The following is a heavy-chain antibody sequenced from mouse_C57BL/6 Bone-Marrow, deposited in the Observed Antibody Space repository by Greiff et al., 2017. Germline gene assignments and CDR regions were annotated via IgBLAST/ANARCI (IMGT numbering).Heavy chain of an antibody. CDR2: IYPRSGNT. J-gene: IGHJ3*01. CDR1: GYTFTSYG. CDR3: ASYYGSTFAY. Sequence: VQLQQSGAELARPGASVKLSCKASGYTFTSYGISWVKQRTGQGLEWIGEIYPRSGNTYYNEKFKGKATLTADKSSSTAYMDLRSLTSEDSAVYFCASYYGSTFAYWGQGTLVTVSA. D-gene: IGHD1-1*01. V-gene: IGHV1-81*01.